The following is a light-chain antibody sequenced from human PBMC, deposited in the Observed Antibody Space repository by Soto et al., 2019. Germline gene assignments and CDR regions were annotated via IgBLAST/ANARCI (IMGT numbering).Light chain of an antibody. V-gene: IGKV3-15*01. CDR2: GAS. J-gene: IGKJ2*01. CDR1: QSISSD. CDR3: QQYNKWPRT. Sequence: EIVMPPSPATLSVSPGERATLSCRASQSISSDVAWYQQKPGQAPRLLIYGASTTATGIPARFSGSGSGTEFTLTISSLQSEDFAVYNCQQYNKWPRTFGQGTKVDI.